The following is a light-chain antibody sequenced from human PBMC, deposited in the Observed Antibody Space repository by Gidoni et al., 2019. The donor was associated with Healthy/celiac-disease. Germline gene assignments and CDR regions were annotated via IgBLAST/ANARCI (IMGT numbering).Light chain of an antibody. CDR1: QSVSSY. V-gene: IGKV3-11*01. CDR3: QQRSNWPLWT. J-gene: IGKJ1*01. Sequence: EIVLTQSPATLSLSPGESATLSFRASQSVSSYLAWYQQKPGQAPRRLIYDASNRATGIPARFSGSGSGTYFTLTISSLEPEDFAVYYCQQRSNWPLWTFGQGTKVEIK. CDR2: DAS.